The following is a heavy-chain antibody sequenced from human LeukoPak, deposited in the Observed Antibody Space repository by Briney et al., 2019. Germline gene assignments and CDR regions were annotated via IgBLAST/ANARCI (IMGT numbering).Heavy chain of an antibody. J-gene: IGHJ6*02. Sequence: SETLSLTCTVSGGSISSYCWCWIRLRPPQGQEWIGFIYYCESSNYNPSLKSRVTISVDTSKNQFSLKLSSVTAADTAVYYYARGCSSASCYGPYYYGMDVWGQGTTVTVAS. D-gene: IGHD2-2*01. CDR2: IYYCESS. V-gene: IGHV4-59*01. CDR1: GGSISSYC. CDR3: ARGCSSASCYGPYYYGMDV.